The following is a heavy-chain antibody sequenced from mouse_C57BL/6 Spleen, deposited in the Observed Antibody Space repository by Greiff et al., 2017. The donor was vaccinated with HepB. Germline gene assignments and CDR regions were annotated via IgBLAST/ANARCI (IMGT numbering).Heavy chain of an antibody. CDR3: ARFDNAMDY. CDR1: GYTFTSYW. CDR2: IDPSDSYT. J-gene: IGHJ4*01. Sequence: VQLQQPGAELVMPGASVKLSCKASGYTFTSYWMHWVKQRPGQGLEWIGEIDPSDSYTNYNQKFKGKSTLTVDKSSSTAYMQLSSLTSEDSAVYYCARFDNAMDYWGQGTSVTVSS. V-gene: IGHV1-69*01.